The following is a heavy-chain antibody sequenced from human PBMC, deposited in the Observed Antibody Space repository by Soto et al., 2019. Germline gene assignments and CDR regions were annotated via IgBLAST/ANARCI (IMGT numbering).Heavy chain of an antibody. J-gene: IGHJ4*02. CDR1: GFTFSRYW. Sequence: GGSLRLSCAASGFTFSRYWMHWVRQAPGKGLVWVSRIHVDGSSTSYADSVKGRFTISRDNAKNTLYLQMNSLRAEDTAVYYCARDATSFWSGYYPSSPFDYWGQGTLVTVSS. D-gene: IGHD3-3*01. CDR3: ARDATSFWSGYYPSSPFDY. V-gene: IGHV3-74*01. CDR2: IHVDGSST.